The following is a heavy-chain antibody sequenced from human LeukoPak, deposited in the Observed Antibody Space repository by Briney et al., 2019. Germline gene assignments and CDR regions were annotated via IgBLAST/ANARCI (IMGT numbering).Heavy chain of an antibody. Sequence: SETLSLTCAVYGGSFSDYYWIWIRQPPGKGLEWIGEINHSGSTNYNPSLKSRVTISVDTSKNQFSLKLTFVTAADTAVYYCARWAALSNYDDLWGSHRLAGYYFDYWGQGTLVTVSS. J-gene: IGHJ4*02. D-gene: IGHD3-16*02. V-gene: IGHV4-34*01. CDR2: INHSGST. CDR3: ARWAALSNYDDLWGSHRLAGYYFDY. CDR1: GGSFSDYY.